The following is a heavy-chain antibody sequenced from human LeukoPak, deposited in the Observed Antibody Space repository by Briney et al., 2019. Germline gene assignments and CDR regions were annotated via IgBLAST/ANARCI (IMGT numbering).Heavy chain of an antibody. CDR3: ARSVDYGGNYDAFDI. Sequence: ASVKVSCKASGGTFTSYGINWVRQAPGQGLEWMGRIIPILGIVNYAQKFQGRVTITADKSTITAYMELSSLRSEDTAVYYCARSVDYGGNYDAFDIWGQGTMVTVSS. CDR1: GGTFTSYG. CDR2: IIPILGIV. J-gene: IGHJ3*02. V-gene: IGHV1-69*04. D-gene: IGHD4-23*01.